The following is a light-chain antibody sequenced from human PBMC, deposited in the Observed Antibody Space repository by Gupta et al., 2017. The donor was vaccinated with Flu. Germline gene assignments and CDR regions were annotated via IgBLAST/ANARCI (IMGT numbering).Light chain of an antibody. V-gene: IGLV8-61*01. Sequence: QEPSFSVSPGGTVTLTCGLSSGSVSTSYYPSWYQQTPGQAPRTLIYSTNTRSSGVPDRFSGSILGNKAALTITGAQADDESDYYCVLYMGSGISWVFGGGTKLTVL. CDR2: STN. J-gene: IGLJ3*02. CDR1: SGSVSTSYY. CDR3: VLYMGSGISWV.